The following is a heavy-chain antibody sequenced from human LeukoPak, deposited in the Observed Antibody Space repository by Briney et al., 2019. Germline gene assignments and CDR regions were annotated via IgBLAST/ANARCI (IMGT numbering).Heavy chain of an antibody. V-gene: IGHV1-46*01. D-gene: IGHD6-19*01. CDR1: GYTFTSYD. CDR3: ARGGSGWYSSFDY. J-gene: IGHJ4*02. Sequence: GASVKVSCKASGYTFTSYDINWVRQATGQGLEWMGIINPRSGTLTYAQNFQGRVTMTRDTSTSTVYMELSSLRSEDTAVYYCARGGSGWYSSFDYWGQGTLVTVSS. CDR2: INPRSGTL.